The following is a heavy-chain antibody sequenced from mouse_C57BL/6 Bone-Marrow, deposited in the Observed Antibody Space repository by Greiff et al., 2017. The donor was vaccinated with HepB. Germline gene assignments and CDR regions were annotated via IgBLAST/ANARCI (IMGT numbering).Heavy chain of an antibody. V-gene: IGHV1-76*01. Sequence: QVQLQQSGAELVRPGASVKLSCKASGYTFTDYYINWVKQRPGQGLEWIARIYPGSGNTYYNEKFKGKATLTAEKSSSTAYMQLSSLTSEDSAVYFCARAHLDYYGSSYYAMDYWGQGTSVTVSS. CDR3: ARAHLDYYGSSYYAMDY. D-gene: IGHD1-1*01. CDR2: IYPGSGNT. J-gene: IGHJ4*01. CDR1: GYTFTDYY.